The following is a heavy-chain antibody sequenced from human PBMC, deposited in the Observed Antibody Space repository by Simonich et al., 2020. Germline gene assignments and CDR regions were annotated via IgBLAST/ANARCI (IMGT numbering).Heavy chain of an antibody. CDR2: IIPILVKA. V-gene: IGHV1-69*09. D-gene: IGHD3-10*01. CDR1: GGTFSSYA. CDR3: ARTNTMRELDTMVRGVDYFDY. J-gene: IGHJ4*02. Sequence: QVQLVQSGAEVKKPGSSVKVSCKASGGTFSSYAISWVRQAPGQGLEWMGRIIPILVKANYEQKFKGRVTITAAKSTSTAYMELSSLRSEDTAVYYCARTNTMRELDTMVRGVDYFDYWGQGTLVTVSS.